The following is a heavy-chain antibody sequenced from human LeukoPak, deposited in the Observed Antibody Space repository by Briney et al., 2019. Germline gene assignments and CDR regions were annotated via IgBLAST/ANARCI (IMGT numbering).Heavy chain of an antibody. CDR1: GFTFSSYW. J-gene: IGHJ4*02. V-gene: IGHV3-7*04. Sequence: PGGSLRLSCAASGFTFSSYWMSWGCATLQKGQECMANIKEDGSEKYYVDSVKGRVTISRENTKNSLYLQMNSLRADDTAVYYCARDHLGYSFDYWGQGTLVTVSS. CDR3: ARDHLGYSFDY. CDR2: IKEDGSEK.